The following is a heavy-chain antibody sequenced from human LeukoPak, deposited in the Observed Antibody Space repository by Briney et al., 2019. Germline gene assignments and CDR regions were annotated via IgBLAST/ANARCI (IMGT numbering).Heavy chain of an antibody. V-gene: IGHV3-21*01. CDR2: ISSSSSYI. D-gene: IGHD6-6*01. CDR3: ARSKIAARSWFDP. J-gene: IGHJ5*02. CDR1: GFTFSSYS. Sequence: GGSLRLSCAASGFTFSSYSMNWVRQAPGKGLKWVSSISSSSSYIYYADSVKGRFTISRDNAKNSLYLQMNSLRAEDTAVYYCARSKIAARSWFDPWGQGTLVTVSS.